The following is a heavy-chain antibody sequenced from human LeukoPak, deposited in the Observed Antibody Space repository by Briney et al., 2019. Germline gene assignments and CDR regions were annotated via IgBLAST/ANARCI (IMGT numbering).Heavy chain of an antibody. Sequence: ASVKVSCKVSGYTLTELSMHWVRQAPGKGLEWKGGFAPEDGETIYAQKFQGRVTMTEDTSTDTAYMELSSLRSEDTAVYYCATERSGSFPGDYWGQGTLVTVSS. D-gene: IGHD3-10*01. CDR1: GYTLTELS. V-gene: IGHV1-24*01. J-gene: IGHJ4*02. CDR2: FAPEDGET. CDR3: ATERSGSFPGDY.